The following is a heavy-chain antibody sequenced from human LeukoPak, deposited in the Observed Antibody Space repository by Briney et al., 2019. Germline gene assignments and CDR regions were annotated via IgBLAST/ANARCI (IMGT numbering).Heavy chain of an antibody. V-gene: IGHV4-59*01. D-gene: IGHD3-9*01. CDR1: GGSISSYY. Sequence: SETLSPTCTVSGGSISSYYWSWIRQPPGKGLEWIGYIYYSGSTNYNPSLKSRVTISVDTSKNQFSLKLSSVTAADTAVYYCARDGGQFDILTGYYYYYGMDVWGQGTTVTVSS. CDR2: IYYSGST. J-gene: IGHJ6*02. CDR3: ARDGGQFDILTGYYYYYGMDV.